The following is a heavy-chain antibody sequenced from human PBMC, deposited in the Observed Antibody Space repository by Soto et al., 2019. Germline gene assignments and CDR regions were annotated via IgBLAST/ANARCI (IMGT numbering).Heavy chain of an antibody. J-gene: IGHJ6*03. CDR1: GFTFSSYW. D-gene: IGHD1-7*01. Sequence: GGSLRLSCAASGFTFSSYWMSWVRQAPGKGLEWVANIKQDGSEKYYVASVKSRFTISRDNAKNSLYLLMISLRAEDTAVYYCARVSHNWNYVDYYYYYMDVWGKGTTVTVSS. CDR3: ARVSHNWNYVDYYYYYMDV. V-gene: IGHV3-7*01. CDR2: IKQDGSEK.